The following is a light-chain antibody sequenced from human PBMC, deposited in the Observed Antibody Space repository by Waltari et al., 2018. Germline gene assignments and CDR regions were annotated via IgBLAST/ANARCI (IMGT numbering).Light chain of an antibody. J-gene: IGKJ1*01. CDR1: QSVSSN. CDR2: GAS. Sequence: EIVMTQSPATLSVSPGERATLSCRASQSVSSNLAWYQQKPGQAPRLLIYGASTRATGIPARFSGSGSGTEFTFTISSLQSGDFAVYYCQQYNNWPPWTFGQGTKVEIK. V-gene: IGKV3-15*01. CDR3: QQYNNWPPWT.